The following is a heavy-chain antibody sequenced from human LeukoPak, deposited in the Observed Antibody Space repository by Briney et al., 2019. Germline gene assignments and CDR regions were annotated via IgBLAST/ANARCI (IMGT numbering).Heavy chain of an antibody. V-gene: IGHV3-21*01. CDR1: GFTFSSYS. CDR3: ASFFSPISLDWLHQGYYGMDV. J-gene: IGHJ6*02. D-gene: IGHD3-9*01. Sequence: GGSLRLSCAASGFTFSSYSMNWVRQAPGKGLEWVSSISSSSSYIYYADSVKGRLTISRDNAKNSLYLQMNSLRAEDTAVYYCASFFSPISLDWLHQGYYGMDVWGQGTTVTVSS. CDR2: ISSSSSYI.